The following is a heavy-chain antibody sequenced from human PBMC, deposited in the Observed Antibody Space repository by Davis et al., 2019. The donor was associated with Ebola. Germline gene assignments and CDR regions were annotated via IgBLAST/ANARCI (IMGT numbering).Heavy chain of an antibody. CDR2: IWDDGSNK. V-gene: IGHV3-33*06. J-gene: IGHJ3*01. Sequence: GESLKISCAASGFTLSGYDMNWVRQAPGKGLQWVAVIWDDGSNKYYADSVKGRFTISRDNSKNTLHLQMNSLRVEDTAIYYCAKDTTNVWFDVWGQGTMVTVSS. D-gene: IGHD1-26*01. CDR1: GFTLSGYD. CDR3: AKDTTNVWFDV.